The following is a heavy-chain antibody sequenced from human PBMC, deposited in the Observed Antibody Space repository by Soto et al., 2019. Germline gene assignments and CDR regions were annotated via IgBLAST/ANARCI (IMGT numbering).Heavy chain of an antibody. CDR1: GFTFSSYS. D-gene: IGHD1-26*01. V-gene: IGHV3-21*01. J-gene: IGHJ4*02. CDR2: ISSSSSYI. CDR3: ARDRWVGATLGIFDY. Sequence: EVQLVESGGGLVKPGGSLRLSCAASGFTFSSYSMNWVRQAPGKGLEWVSSISSSSSYIFYADSMKGRFTISRDNAKNSLYLQMNRLRAEDTAVYYCARDRWVGATLGIFDYWGQGTLVTVSS.